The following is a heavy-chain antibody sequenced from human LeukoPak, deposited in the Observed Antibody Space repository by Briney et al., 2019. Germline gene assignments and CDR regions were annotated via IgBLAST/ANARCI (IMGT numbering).Heavy chain of an antibody. CDR1: GFTFSSYW. J-gene: IGHJ4*02. V-gene: IGHV3-74*01. D-gene: IGHD6-19*01. Sequence: GGSLRLSCAASGFTFSSYWMHWVRQAPGKGLVWVARIDGGGSSTAYADSAKGRFIISRDNAKNTLYLQMRSLRVEVTAVYYCVRDAYSPVSGDRTPDHWGQGTLVTVSS. CDR3: VRDAYSPVSGDRTPDH. CDR2: IDGGGSST.